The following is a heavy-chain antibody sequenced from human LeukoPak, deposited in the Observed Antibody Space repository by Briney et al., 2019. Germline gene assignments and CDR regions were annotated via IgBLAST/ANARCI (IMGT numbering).Heavy chain of an antibody. Sequence: GRSLRLSCAASGFSFSNYEMDWVRQAPGKGLEWVALISFDGSAKYYAGSVKGRFTISRDNSKNTLYLQMNSLRAEDTAVYYCAKPLTYYYDSGNFYNGPFFDYWGQGTLVTVSS. CDR3: AKPLTYYYDSGNFYNGPFFDY. D-gene: IGHD3-10*01. J-gene: IGHJ4*02. CDR2: ISFDGSAK. CDR1: GFSFSNYE. V-gene: IGHV3-30*18.